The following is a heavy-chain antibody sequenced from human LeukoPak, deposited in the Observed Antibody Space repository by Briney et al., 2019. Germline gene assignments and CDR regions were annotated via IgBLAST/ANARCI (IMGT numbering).Heavy chain of an antibody. CDR2: IYYSGST. D-gene: IGHD6-13*01. Sequence: SETLSLTCTVPGGSISSYYWSWIRQPLGKGLEWIGYIYYSGSTNYNPSLKSRVTISVDTSKNQFSLKLSSVTAADTAVYYCARKGVSSSWYFDYWGQGTLVTVSS. CDR1: GGSISSYY. V-gene: IGHV4-59*01. J-gene: IGHJ4*02. CDR3: ARKGVSSSWYFDY.